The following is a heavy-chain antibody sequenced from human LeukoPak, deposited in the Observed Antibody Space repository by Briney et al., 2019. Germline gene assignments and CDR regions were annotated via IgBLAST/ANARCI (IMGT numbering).Heavy chain of an antibody. J-gene: IGHJ4*02. CDR3: ARDGFGTGSN. Sequence: GGSLRLSCAASGLTFSNYWMDWVRQAPGKGLEWVANIKQDGSEKNYVDSVKGRFIISRDNAKNSLYLQMNTLRADDTAVYYCARDGFGTGSNWGQGTLVAVSS. V-gene: IGHV3-7*03. CDR2: IKQDGSEK. CDR1: GLTFSNYW. D-gene: IGHD3-16*01.